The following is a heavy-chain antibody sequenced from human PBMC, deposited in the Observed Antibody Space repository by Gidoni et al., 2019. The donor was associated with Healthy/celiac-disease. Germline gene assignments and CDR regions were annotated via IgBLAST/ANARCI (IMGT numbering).Heavy chain of an antibody. Sequence: QVQLVQSGAAVKKPGSSVKVSCKASGGTFSSYAISWVRQAPGQGLEWMGGIIPIFGTANYAQKFQGRVTITADESTSTAYMELSSLRSEDTAVYYCASSAYITMIVGDIYYFDYWGQGTLVTVSS. J-gene: IGHJ4*02. CDR2: IIPIFGTA. V-gene: IGHV1-69*01. CDR3: ASSAYITMIVGDIYYFDY. CDR1: GGTFSSYA. D-gene: IGHD3-22*01.